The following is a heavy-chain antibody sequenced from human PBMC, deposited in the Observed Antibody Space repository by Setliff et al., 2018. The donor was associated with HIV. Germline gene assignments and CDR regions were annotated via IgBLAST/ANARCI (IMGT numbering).Heavy chain of an antibody. J-gene: IGHJ4*02. CDR3: ARREGAGKFDY. Sequence: SETLSLTCAVYGGSFSAYYWSWIRQPPGKGLEWIGEINHSGSTNYNPSLKTRVTIMVDTSKNQFSLKLGSVTAADTAVYYCARREGAGKFDYWGQGTLVTVSS. CDR2: INHSGST. V-gene: IGHV4-34*01. CDR1: GGSFSAYY.